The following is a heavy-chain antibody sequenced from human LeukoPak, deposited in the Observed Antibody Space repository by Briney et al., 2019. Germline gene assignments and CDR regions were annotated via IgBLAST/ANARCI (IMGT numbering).Heavy chain of an antibody. D-gene: IGHD3-22*01. V-gene: IGHV3-21*01. CDR1: GFTFSSYS. CDR3: ARDPGGYDSIDTYYYDSSGYYYDY. CDR2: ILTSSTYI. J-gene: IGHJ4*02. Sequence: SGGSLRLSCAASGFTFSSYSMNWVRQAPGKGLEWVSSILTSSTYIYYADSVKGRFTISRDNAKNSLCLQMNSLRAEDTAAYYCARDPGGYDSIDTYYYDSSGYYYDYWGQGTLVTVSS.